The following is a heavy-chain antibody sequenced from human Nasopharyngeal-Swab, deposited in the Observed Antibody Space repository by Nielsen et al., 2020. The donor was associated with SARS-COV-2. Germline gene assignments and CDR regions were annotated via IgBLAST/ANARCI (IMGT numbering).Heavy chain of an antibody. CDR3: AKRPKGI. V-gene: IGHV3-33*06. CDR2: IWYDGSNK. J-gene: IGHJ3*02. CDR1: GFTFSNYG. Sequence: GESLKISCAASGFTFSNYGMHWVRQAPGKGLEWVAVIWYDGSNKYYADSVKGRFTISRDNSKNTVYLQMNSLRAEDTAVYYCAKRPKGIWGQGTMVTVSS.